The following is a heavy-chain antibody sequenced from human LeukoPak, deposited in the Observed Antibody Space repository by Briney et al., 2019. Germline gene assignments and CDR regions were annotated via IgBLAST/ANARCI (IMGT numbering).Heavy chain of an antibody. D-gene: IGHD6-19*01. CDR3: ARDGRIAVAAMAY. CDR2: INPSGGST. J-gene: IGHJ4*02. Sequence: ASVKVSCKASGYTFTSYYMHWVRQAPGQGLGRMGIINPSGGSTSYAQKFQGRVTMTRDTSTSTVYMELSSLRSEDTAVYYCARDGRIAVAAMAYWGQGTLVTVSS. V-gene: IGHV1-46*01. CDR1: GYTFTSYY.